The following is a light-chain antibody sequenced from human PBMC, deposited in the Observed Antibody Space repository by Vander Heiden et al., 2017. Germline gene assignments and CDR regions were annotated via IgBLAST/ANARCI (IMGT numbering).Light chain of an antibody. CDR3: RQEYSTPMA. V-gene: IGKV4-1*01. Sequence: DILRTQSPDSLSVPLCERATINFKSSQSVLYSSNNKNYLACYQQKPGQPPTLLLYWASTRVSGVPDPFSGSGSATAYTLPIISLLAADEAVSYCRQEYSTPMAFGQGTKVEIK. CDR2: WAS. J-gene: IGKJ1*01. CDR1: QSVLYSSNNKNY.